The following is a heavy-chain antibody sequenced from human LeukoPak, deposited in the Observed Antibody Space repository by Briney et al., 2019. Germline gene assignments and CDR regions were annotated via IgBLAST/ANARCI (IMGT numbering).Heavy chain of an antibody. V-gene: IGHV3-21*01. J-gene: IGHJ6*04. Sequence: PGGSLRLSCVASGFTFNTYSMNWVRQAPGKGLEWVSSISSTSHYIFYADSVRGRFTIPRDNAKSSLYLQMSSLRAEDTAVYYCARDTPGGYCTSTSCYQYYGMDVWGKGTTVTVSS. CDR2: ISSTSHYI. CDR3: ARDTPGGYCTSTSCYQYYGMDV. D-gene: IGHD2-2*01. CDR1: GFTFNTYS.